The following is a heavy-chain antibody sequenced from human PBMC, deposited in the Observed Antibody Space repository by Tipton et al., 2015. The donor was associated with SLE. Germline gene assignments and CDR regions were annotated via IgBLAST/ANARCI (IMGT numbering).Heavy chain of an antibody. Sequence: TLSLTCTVSGGSISSSSYYWGWIRQPPGKGLEWIGSIYYSGSTNYNPSLKSRVTISVDTSKNQFSLKLSSVTAADTAVYYCARDPGSGNSDLGYWGQGTLVTVSS. D-gene: IGHD4-23*01. CDR3: ARDPGSGNSDLGY. J-gene: IGHJ4*02. CDR2: IYYSGST. CDR1: GGSISSSSYY. V-gene: IGHV4-39*07.